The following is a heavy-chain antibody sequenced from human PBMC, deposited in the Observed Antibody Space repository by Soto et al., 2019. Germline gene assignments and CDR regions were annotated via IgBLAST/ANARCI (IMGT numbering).Heavy chain of an antibody. CDR3: ARDRWCRQLVRYGMDV. CDR2: IHSDGST. V-gene: IGHV3-66*01. D-gene: IGHD6-13*01. Sequence: EVQLVESGGGLVQPGGSLRLSCAASGFTVSSNYISWVRQAPGKSLEWVSVIHSDGSTYYADSVKGRLTISRDNSKNTLYLQMNSLRAEDTAVYYCARDRWCRQLVRYGMDVWGQGTTVTVSS. J-gene: IGHJ6*02. CDR1: GFTVSSNY.